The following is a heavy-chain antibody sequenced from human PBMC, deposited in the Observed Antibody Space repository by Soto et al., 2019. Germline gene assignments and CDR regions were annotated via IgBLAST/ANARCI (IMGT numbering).Heavy chain of an antibody. CDR1: GFTFSSYG. CDR3: ARDYYYGSGSYTYYFDS. Sequence: QVQLVESGGGVVQPGRSLRLSCAASGFTFSSYGMHWVRQAPGKGLEWVAVIWYDGSNKYYADSVKGRFTISRDNSKNTLYLQMNSLRAEDTAVYYCARDYYYGSGSYTYYFDSWGQGTLVTVSS. V-gene: IGHV3-33*01. D-gene: IGHD3-10*01. CDR2: IWYDGSNK. J-gene: IGHJ4*02.